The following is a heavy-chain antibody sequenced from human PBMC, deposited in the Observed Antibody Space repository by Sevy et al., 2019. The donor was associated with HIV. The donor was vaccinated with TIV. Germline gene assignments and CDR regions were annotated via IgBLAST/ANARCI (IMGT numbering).Heavy chain of an antibody. V-gene: IGHV3-23*01. CDR2: ISRSGGST. D-gene: IGHD2-2*01. Sequence: GESLKISCAASRFTFSNYAMSWVRQAPGKGLEWVSSISRSGGSTYYADSVKGRFTISRDNSKNTLYLQMNRLRAEDTAVYYCAKVDVVVPVADYGMDVWGQGTTVTVSS. CDR3: AKVDVVVPVADYGMDV. J-gene: IGHJ6*02. CDR1: RFTFSNYA.